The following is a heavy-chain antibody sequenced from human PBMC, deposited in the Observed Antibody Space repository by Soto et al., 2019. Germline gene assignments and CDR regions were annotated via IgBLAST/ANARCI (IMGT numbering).Heavy chain of an antibody. CDR2: IYYSGST. V-gene: IGHV4-61*01. CDR3: AREGCSGGSCYSGYNLGIDY. Sequence: SETLSLTCTVSGGSVGSGYYYWSWIRQPPGKGLEWIGYIYYSGSTNYNPSLKSRVTISRDTSKNQFSLKLSSVTAADTAVYYCAREGCSGGSCYSGYNLGIDYWGQGTLVTVS. CDR1: GGSVGSGYYY. D-gene: IGHD2-15*01. J-gene: IGHJ4*02.